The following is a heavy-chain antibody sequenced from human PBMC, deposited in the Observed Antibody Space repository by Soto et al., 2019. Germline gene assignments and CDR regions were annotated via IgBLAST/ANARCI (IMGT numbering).Heavy chain of an antibody. Sequence: GGSLRLSCAASGFTFSTYCMSWVRQAPGKGLEWVANIKLDGSEKYYVDSVRGRFTISRDNAKNSLYLQMNSLRVEDTAVYYCARDLGYSSLSAGDYWGQGPLVTVSS. CDR1: GFTFSTYC. J-gene: IGHJ4*02. CDR2: IKLDGSEK. V-gene: IGHV3-7*01. CDR3: ARDLGYSSLSAGDY. D-gene: IGHD6-19*01.